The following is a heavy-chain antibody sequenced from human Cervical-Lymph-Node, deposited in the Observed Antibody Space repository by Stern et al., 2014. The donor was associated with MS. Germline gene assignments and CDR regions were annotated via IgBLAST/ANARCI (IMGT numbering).Heavy chain of an antibody. CDR1: GFSLSTTGVG. V-gene: IGHV2-5*01. CDR3: AHGTDYFDY. CDR2: IYWNDDK. Sequence: QVTLRESGPTLVKPTQTLTLTCTFSGFSLSTTGVGVGWIRQPPGKALEWLALIYWNDDKRYSPSLKSRLTITKDTSRNQVVLTMTNMDPVDTATYYCAHGTDYFDYWGQGTLVTVSS. J-gene: IGHJ4*02.